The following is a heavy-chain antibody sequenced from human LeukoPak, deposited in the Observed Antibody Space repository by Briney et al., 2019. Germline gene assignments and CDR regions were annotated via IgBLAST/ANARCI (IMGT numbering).Heavy chain of an antibody. V-gene: IGHV3-30*18. CDR3: AKVQTFDI. J-gene: IGHJ3*02. CDR1: GFTFSSYG. CDR2: ISYDGSNK. Sequence: GGSPRLSCAASGFTFSSYGMHWVRQAPGKGLEWVAVISYDGSNKYYADSVKGRFTISRDNSKNTLYLQMNSLRAEDTAVYYCAKVQTFDIWGQGTMVTVSS.